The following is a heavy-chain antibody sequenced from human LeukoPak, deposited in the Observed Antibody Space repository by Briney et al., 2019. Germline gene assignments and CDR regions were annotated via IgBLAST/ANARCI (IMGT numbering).Heavy chain of an antibody. CDR2: IKQDGSEK. CDR3: ARLPLGYQLLRGDYYYMDV. CDR1: GFTFSSYW. D-gene: IGHD2-2*01. V-gene: IGHV3-7*01. Sequence: GGSLRLSCAASGFTFSSYWMSWVRQAPGKGLEWVANIKQDGSEKYYVDSVKGRFTISRDNAKNSLYLQMNSLRAEDTAVYYCARLPLGYQLLRGDYYYMDVWGKGTTVTVPS. J-gene: IGHJ6*03.